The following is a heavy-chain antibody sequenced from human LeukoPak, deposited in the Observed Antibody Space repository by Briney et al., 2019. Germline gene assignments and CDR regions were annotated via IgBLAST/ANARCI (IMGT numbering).Heavy chain of an antibody. D-gene: IGHD3-3*01. Sequence: ASVKVSCKASGYTFTGYYMHWVRQAPGQGLEWMGWINPNSGGTNYAQKFQGRVTMTRDTSISTAYMELSRLRSDDTAVYYCAREDFGVADYGMDVWGQGTTVTASS. V-gene: IGHV1-2*02. CDR1: GYTFTGYY. CDR3: AREDFGVADYGMDV. J-gene: IGHJ6*02. CDR2: INPNSGGT.